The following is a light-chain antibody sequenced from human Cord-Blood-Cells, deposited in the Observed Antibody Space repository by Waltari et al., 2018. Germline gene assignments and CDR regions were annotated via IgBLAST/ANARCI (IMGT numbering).Light chain of an antibody. CDR1: QSVSSN. CDR2: GAS. V-gene: IGKV3-15*01. CDR3: QQYXXXLT. J-gene: IGKJ3*01. Sequence: VMTXSPAPLSVXXGERXXPSCRASQSVSSNLAWYXQKPGQAXRLLIYGASTRATGIXXRFSXSGSGXXFTXXISSXXXEDFAVYXXQQYXXXLTFG.